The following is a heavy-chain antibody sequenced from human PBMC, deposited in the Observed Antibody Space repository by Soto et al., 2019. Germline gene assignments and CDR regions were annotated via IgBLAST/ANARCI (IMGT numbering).Heavy chain of an antibody. V-gene: IGHV4-30-4*01. CDR2: IYYIGST. Sequence: SETLSLTCTVSSGSISSGDYYWSWIRQPPGKGLEWIGYIYYIGSTYYNPSLRSRLIISVDTSKNQFSLKLSSVTAADTAVYYCARATSGYDTIPHYYFGMDVWGQGTTVTVSS. CDR1: SGSISSGDYY. J-gene: IGHJ6*02. D-gene: IGHD5-12*01. CDR3: ARATSGYDTIPHYYFGMDV.